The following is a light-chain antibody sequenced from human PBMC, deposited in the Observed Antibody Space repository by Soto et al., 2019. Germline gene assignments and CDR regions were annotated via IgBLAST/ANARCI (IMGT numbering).Light chain of an antibody. CDR3: QHYDSYPWA. CDR1: QSIGGW. CDR2: DAS. J-gene: IGKJ1*01. Sequence: DIQMTQSPSSLSASVGDSVTITCRASQSIGGWLAWYQQKPGEAPKVLIYDASSLESGVPSRFSGSGSGTKFTLTISSLQPDDFATYYCQHYDSYPWAVGQGTKV. V-gene: IGKV1-5*01.